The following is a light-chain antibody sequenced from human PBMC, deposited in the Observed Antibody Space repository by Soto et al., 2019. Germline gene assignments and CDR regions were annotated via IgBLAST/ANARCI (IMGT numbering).Light chain of an antibody. CDR3: QQYNNLPLA. V-gene: IGKV3-15*01. J-gene: IGKJ4*01. Sequence: EIVMTQSPATLSVSPGERATLSCRASQSISNNLAWYQQRPGQAPRLLIYGASTRAIGIPARVSGSGSGTEFTLTISSLQSEDFATYYCQQYNNLPLAFGGGTKVEIK. CDR1: QSISNN. CDR2: GAS.